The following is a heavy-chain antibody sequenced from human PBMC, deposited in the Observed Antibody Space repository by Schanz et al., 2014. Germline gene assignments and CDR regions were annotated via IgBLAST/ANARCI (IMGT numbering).Heavy chain of an antibody. CDR2: MGLTNINT. D-gene: IGHD3-16*01. Sequence: QVQLVESGGGLVKPGGSLRLSCAASGFPFSDYFMGWIRQAPGKALEWVSFMGLTNINTHYAASVKGRFTMSRENSRSSLFLQMNSLRSEDTAVYYCARGPTYHASSWSAGFDLWGQGTLVTVSS. V-gene: IGHV3-11*06. J-gene: IGHJ4*02. CDR1: GFPFSDYF. CDR3: ARGPTYHASSWSAGFDL.